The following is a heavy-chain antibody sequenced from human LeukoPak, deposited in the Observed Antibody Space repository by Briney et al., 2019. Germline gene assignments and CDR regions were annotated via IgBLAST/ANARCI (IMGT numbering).Heavy chain of an antibody. Sequence: GGSLRLSCAASGFTFSSYWMHWVRQAPGKGLVWVSRIKSDGSSIIYADSVKGRFTISRDNAKNTLYLQMNSLRAEDTAVYYCARVETTVTTLDYWGQGTLVTVSS. CDR1: GFTFSSYW. CDR2: IKSDGSSI. V-gene: IGHV3-74*01. CDR3: ARVETTVTTLDY. D-gene: IGHD4-17*01. J-gene: IGHJ4*02.